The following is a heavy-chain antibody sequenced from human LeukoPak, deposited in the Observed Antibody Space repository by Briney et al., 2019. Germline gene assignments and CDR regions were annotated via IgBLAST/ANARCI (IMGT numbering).Heavy chain of an antibody. Sequence: PSETLSLTCAVYGGSFSGYYWSWIRQPPGKGLEWIGEINHSGSTNYNPSLKSRVTISVDTSKSQFSLKLSSVTAADTAVYYCARDTGTTIWSGYYNYYYYMDVWGKGTTVTVSS. CDR2: INHSGST. J-gene: IGHJ6*03. D-gene: IGHD3-3*01. V-gene: IGHV4-34*01. CDR3: ARDTGTTIWSGYYNYYYYMDV. CDR1: GGSFSGYY.